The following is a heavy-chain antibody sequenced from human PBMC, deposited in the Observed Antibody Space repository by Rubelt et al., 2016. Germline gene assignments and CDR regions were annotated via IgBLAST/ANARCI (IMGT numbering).Heavy chain of an antibody. J-gene: IGHJ3*02. CDR2: ISYDGSNK. D-gene: IGHD6-6*01. V-gene: IGHV3-30*04. Sequence: QAPGKGLEWVAVISYDGSNKYYADSVKGRFTISRDNSKNTLYLQMNSLRAEDTAVYYCANLNGDSSSSEGDAFDIWGQGTMVTVSS. CDR3: ANLNGDSSSSEGDAFDI.